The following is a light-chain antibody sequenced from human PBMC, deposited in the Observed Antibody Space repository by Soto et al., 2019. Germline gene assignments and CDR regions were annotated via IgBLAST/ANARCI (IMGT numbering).Light chain of an antibody. CDR3: SSYAGSNNVI. Sequence: QSALTKPPSASVSPGQSITISCTGTSSDVGGYNYVSWYQQHPGKAPKLIIYEVNKRPSGVPARFTGSKSGNTASLTVTGLQAEDEADYYCSSYAGSNNVIFGEGTKLTVL. J-gene: IGLJ2*01. V-gene: IGLV2-8*01. CDR2: EVN. CDR1: SSDVGGYNY.